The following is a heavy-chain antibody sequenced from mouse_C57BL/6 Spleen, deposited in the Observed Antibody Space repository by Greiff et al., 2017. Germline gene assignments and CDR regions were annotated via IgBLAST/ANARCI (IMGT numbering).Heavy chain of an antibody. CDR1: GFTFSSYG. CDR2: ISSGGSYT. J-gene: IGHJ2*01. CDR3: ARLTGTGYFDY. Sequence: DVKLVESGGDLVKPGGSLKLSCAASGFTFSSYGMSWVRQTPDKRLEWVATISSGGSYTYYPDSVKGRFTISRDNAKNTLYLQMSSLKSEDTAMYYGARLTGTGYFDYWGQGTTLTVSS. V-gene: IGHV5-6*02. D-gene: IGHD4-1*01.